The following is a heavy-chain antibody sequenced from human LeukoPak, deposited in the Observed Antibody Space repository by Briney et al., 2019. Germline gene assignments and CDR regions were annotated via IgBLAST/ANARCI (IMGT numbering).Heavy chain of an antibody. CDR1: GFTFDDYA. CDR2: ISWNSGSI. V-gene: IGHV3-9*01. J-gene: IGHJ5*02. Sequence: GGSLRLSCAASGFTFDDYAMHWVRQAPGKGLEWVSGISWNSGSIGYADSVRGRFTISRDNAKNSLYLQMNSLRAEDTALYYCAKGANVAVAGTYWFDPWGQGTLVTVSS. D-gene: IGHD6-19*01. CDR3: AKGANVAVAGTYWFDP.